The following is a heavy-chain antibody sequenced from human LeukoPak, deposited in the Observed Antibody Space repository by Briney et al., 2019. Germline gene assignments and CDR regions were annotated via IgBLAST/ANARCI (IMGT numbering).Heavy chain of an antibody. J-gene: IGHJ6*03. Sequence: SETLSLTCTVSGGSISSYYWSWIRQPPGEGLEWIGYIYYSGSTNYNPSLKSRVTISVDTSKNQFSLKLSSVTAADTAVYYCARPHRDSSGYYYYYYMDVWGKGTTVTVSS. CDR3: ARPHRDSSGYYYYYYMDV. CDR2: IYYSGST. D-gene: IGHD3-22*01. CDR1: GGSISSYY. V-gene: IGHV4-59*08.